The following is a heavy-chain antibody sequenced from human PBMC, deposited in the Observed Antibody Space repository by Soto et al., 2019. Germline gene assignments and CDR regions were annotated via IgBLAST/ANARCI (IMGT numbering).Heavy chain of an antibody. V-gene: IGHV3-30-3*01. CDR3: AKEDSSSWHYYYGMDV. CDR2: ISYDGSNK. Sequence: GGSLRLPCAASGCNFSSYAIHWVRQAPGKGLEWVAVISYDGSNKYYADSVKGRFTISRDSSKNMLYLQMNSLRAEDTAVYYCAKEDSSSWHYYYGMDVWGQGTTVTVSS. D-gene: IGHD6-13*01. CDR1: GCNFSSYA. J-gene: IGHJ6*02.